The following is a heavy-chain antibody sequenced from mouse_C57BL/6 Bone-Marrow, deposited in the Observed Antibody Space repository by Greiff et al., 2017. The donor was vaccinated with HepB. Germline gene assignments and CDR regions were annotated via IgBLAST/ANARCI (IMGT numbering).Heavy chain of an antibody. J-gene: IGHJ3*01. CDR1: GYTFTSYW. Sequence: QVQLQQPGAELVKPGASVKLSCKASGYTFTSYWMHWVKQRPGQGLEWIGMIHPNSGSTNYNEKFKSKATLTVDKSSSTVYMQLSSLTSEDSAVYYCARLGAWFAYWGQGTLVTVSA. CDR2: IHPNSGST. D-gene: IGHD4-1*01. CDR3: ARLGAWFAY. V-gene: IGHV1-64*01.